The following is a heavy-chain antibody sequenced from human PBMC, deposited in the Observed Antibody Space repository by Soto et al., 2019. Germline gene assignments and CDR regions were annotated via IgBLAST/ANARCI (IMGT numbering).Heavy chain of an antibody. CDR3: ARADSGAQRDFDY. J-gene: IGHJ4*02. CDR1: GGSVNRGGYS. Sequence: SETLSLTCAVSGGSVNRGGYSWSWIRQTPGKGLEWIGYIHPTGNTNYNPSLKSRVSISLGTSKNQFSLKLSSVTAADTAVYFCARADSGAQRDFDYWGQGTLDT. D-gene: IGHD4-17*01. CDR2: IHPTGNT. V-gene: IGHV4-61*08.